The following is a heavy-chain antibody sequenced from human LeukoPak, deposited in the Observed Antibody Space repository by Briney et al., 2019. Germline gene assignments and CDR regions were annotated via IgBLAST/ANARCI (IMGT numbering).Heavy chain of an antibody. V-gene: IGHV3-7*01. D-gene: IGHD2-21*01. J-gene: IGHJ4*02. CDR2: VNEDGSAQ. CDR1: GFTFSSYA. CDR3: ASDSFSISAQSTVNFGY. Sequence: PGGSLRLSRAASGFTFSSYAMSWVRQAPGKGLEWVANVNEDGSAQYYVGSVRGRFTISRDNAKNSLYLQMNSLRVEDTAVYYCASDSFSISAQSTVNFGYWGQGILVTVSS.